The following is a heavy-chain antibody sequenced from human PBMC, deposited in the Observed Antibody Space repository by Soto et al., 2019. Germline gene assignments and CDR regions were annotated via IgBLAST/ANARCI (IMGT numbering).Heavy chain of an antibody. V-gene: IGHV4-4*07. CDR1: GDSIGNFY. CDR2: LSASGRT. Sequence: QVHLQESGPGLVKPSETLSLTCAISGDSIGNFYWSWIRQPAGKGLESLGRLSASGRTNYSPSLQSRVTMSRDRSKNRFSLRLTSVSAADTAVYFCARGMGRYFDIWGRGTLVTVSS. CDR3: ARGMGRYFDI. J-gene: IGHJ2*01. D-gene: IGHD2-8*01.